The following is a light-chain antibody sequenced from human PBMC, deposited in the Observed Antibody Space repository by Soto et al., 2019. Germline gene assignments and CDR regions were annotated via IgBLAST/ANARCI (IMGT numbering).Light chain of an antibody. Sequence: QSALTQPASVSGSPGQSITISCTGTSSDVGGYNYVSWYQQHPGKAPKLLIYAVSNRPSGVSNRFSGSKSGNTASLTISGLQAEDGADYYCTSYTSSSTPYVFGSRTKVTVL. J-gene: IGLJ1*01. CDR3: TSYTSSSTPYV. CDR1: SSDVGGYNY. CDR2: AVS. V-gene: IGLV2-14*01.